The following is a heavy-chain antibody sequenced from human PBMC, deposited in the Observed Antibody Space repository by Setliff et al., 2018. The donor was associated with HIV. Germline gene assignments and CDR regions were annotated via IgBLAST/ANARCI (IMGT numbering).Heavy chain of an antibody. Sequence: SVKVSCKASGGTFSTYAISWLRQAPGQGLEWMGGIVPIFSTANYAQKFQDRVTITADEFTNTAYMEVSSLRSEDTAVYYCARNGPHGSGWYNYFDFWGQGTLVTVSS. CDR3: ARNGPHGSGWYNYFDF. J-gene: IGHJ4*02. D-gene: IGHD6-19*01. CDR1: GGTFSTYA. V-gene: IGHV1-69*13. CDR2: IVPIFSTA.